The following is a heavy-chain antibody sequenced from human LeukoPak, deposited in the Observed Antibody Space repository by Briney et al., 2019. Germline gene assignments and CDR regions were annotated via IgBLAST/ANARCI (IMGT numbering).Heavy chain of an antibody. CDR1: GFTFSGYA. V-gene: IGHV3-23*01. D-gene: IGHD5-24*01. CDR3: AKGDGYNYDNWFDP. J-gene: IGHJ5*02. Sequence: PEGSLRLSCAASGFTFSGYALSWVRQAPGKGLQWVSSVSDSGGSTYYADSVKGRFTTSRDNSKNTLYLQMNSLRAEDTAVYYCAKGDGYNYDNWFDPWGQGTLVTVSS. CDR2: VSDSGGST.